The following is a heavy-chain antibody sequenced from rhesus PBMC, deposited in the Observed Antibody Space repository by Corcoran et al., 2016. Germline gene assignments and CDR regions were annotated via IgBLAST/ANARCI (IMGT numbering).Heavy chain of an antibody. CDR2: IYGGGGST. CDR1: GYSISSGYG. CDR3: ARDSGSYFDY. J-gene: IGHJ4*01. D-gene: IGHD3-16*01. Sequence: QVQLQESGPGLVKPSETLSLTCAVSGYSISSGYGWGWIRQPPGKGLEWIGQIYGGGGSTYYNPSLRSRVTVSKDTSKNQFSLKLSSVTAADTAGYYCARDSGSYFDYWGQGVLVTVSS. V-gene: IGHV4-127*01.